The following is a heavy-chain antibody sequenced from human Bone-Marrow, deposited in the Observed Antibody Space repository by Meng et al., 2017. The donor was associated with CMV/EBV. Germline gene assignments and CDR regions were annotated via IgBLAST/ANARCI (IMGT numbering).Heavy chain of an antibody. CDR1: GFTFLNSW. J-gene: IGHJ4*02. CDR2: IKEDGSQK. V-gene: IGHV3-7*03. D-gene: IGHD3-16*01. CDR3: ARFASVGY. Sequence: GESLKISCAASGFTFLNSWMTWVRQAPGKGPEWVATIKEDGSQKFYSASVKGRFTISRDNAQNSLYLQMNNLSPEDTAMYYCARFASVGYWGQGTLVTVYS.